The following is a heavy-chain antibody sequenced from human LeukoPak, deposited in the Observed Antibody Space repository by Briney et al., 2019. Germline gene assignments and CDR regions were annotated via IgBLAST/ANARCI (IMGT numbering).Heavy chain of an antibody. J-gene: IGHJ4*02. V-gene: IGHV3-23*01. CDR3: AKVVYSFGY. D-gene: IGHD5-18*01. Sequence: GGSLRLSCAASGFTFSSYAMTWVRQAPGKGLEWVSAISGSGVSTYYADSVKGRFTISRDNSKNTLYLQMSSLRAEDTAVYYCAKVVYSFGYWGQGTLVTVSS. CDR2: ISGSGVST. CDR1: GFTFSSYA.